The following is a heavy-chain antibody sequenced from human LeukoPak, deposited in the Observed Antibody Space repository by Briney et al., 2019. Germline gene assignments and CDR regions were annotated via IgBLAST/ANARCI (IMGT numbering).Heavy chain of an antibody. J-gene: IGHJ1*01. Sequence: SETLSLTCTVSGGSISSYYWSWIRQPPGKGLEWIEYVYYSGSTNYNPSLKSRVTISVDTSKNQFSLKLSSVTAADTAVYYCARYYCAGVCYYFQHWGQGTLVTVSS. D-gene: IGHD2-21*02. CDR2: VYYSGST. CDR1: GGSISSYY. CDR3: ARYYCAGVCYYFQH. V-gene: IGHV4-59*01.